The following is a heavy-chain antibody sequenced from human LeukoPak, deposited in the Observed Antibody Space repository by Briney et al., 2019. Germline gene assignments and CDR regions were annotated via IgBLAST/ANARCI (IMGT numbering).Heavy chain of an antibody. D-gene: IGHD4-23*01. J-gene: IGHJ4*02. Sequence: GGSLRLSCAASGFTFSSYWMHWVRQAPGKGMVWVSRINTDGSSTYYADSVKGRFTISRDNAKNTLYLQMNSLRAEDTAVYYCARDHYGGNSDYWGQGTLVTVSS. CDR2: INTDGSST. CDR3: ARDHYGGNSDY. V-gene: IGHV3-74*01. CDR1: GFTFSSYW.